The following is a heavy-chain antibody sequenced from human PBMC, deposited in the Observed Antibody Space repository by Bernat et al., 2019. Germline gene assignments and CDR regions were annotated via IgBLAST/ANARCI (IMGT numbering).Heavy chain of an antibody. D-gene: IGHD3-22*01. CDR1: GFTFSSYG. CDR2: IWYDGSNK. J-gene: IGHJ4*02. Sequence: QVQLVESGGGVVQPGRSLRLSCAASGFTFSSYGMHWVRQAPGKGLEWVAVIWYDGSNKYYADSVKGRFTISRENSKNTLYLQMNSLRAEDTAVYYCARGKSVKSYYYDSSGYYAEWGQGTLVTVSS. V-gene: IGHV3-33*01. CDR3: ARGKSVKSYYYDSSGYYAE.